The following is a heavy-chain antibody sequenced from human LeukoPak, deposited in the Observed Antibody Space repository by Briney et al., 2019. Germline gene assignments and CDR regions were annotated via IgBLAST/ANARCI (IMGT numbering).Heavy chain of an antibody. V-gene: IGHV3-21*01. D-gene: IGHD3-10*01. CDR2: ISSSSSYI. CDR1: GFTFSSYT. J-gene: IGHJ5*02. CDR3: ARDRSYGVFGRVDP. Sequence: TGGSLRLSCAASGFTFSSYTMDWVRQAPGKGLEWVSSISSSSSYIYYADSVKGRFTISRDNAKNTLYLQMNSLRAEDTAVYYCARDRSYGVFGRVDPWGQGTLVTVSS.